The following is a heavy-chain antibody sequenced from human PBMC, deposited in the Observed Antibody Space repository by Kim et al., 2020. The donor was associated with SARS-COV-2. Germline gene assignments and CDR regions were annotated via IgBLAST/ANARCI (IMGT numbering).Heavy chain of an antibody. V-gene: IGHV3-30*18. CDR2: ISYDGSNK. Sequence: GGCLRLSCAASGFTFSSYGMHWVRQAPGKGLEWVAVISYDGSNKYYADSVKGRFTISRDNSKNTLYLQMNSLRAEDTAVYYCAKPGYSGYDTYFDYWGQGTLVTVSS. D-gene: IGHD5-12*01. CDR1: GFTFSSYG. J-gene: IGHJ4*02. CDR3: AKPGYSGYDTYFDY.